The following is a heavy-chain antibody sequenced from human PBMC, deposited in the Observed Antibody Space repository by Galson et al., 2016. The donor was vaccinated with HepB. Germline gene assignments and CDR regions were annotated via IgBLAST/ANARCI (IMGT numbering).Heavy chain of an antibody. Sequence: SLRLSCAASGFTFSSYWMTWVRQAPGQGLEWVANIKEDGSEKYYADSVKGRFTISRENAKNSLYLQMNCLRVEDTATYYCARLIVVVPTAPDYFDYWGQGTLVTVSS. CDR1: GFTFSSYW. D-gene: IGHD2-2*01. CDR3: ARLIVVVPTAPDYFDY. CDR2: IKEDGSEK. V-gene: IGHV3-7*03. J-gene: IGHJ4*02.